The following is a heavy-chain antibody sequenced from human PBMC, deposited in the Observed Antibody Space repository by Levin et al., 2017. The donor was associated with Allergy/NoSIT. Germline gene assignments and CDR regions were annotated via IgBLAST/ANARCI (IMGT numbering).Heavy chain of an antibody. CDR1: GFTFSDYY. D-gene: IGHD1-26*01. CDR3: ARSREGMDV. V-gene: IGHV3-11*01. Sequence: GGSLISCAASGFTFSDYYMNWIRQAPGKGLEWVSYISGSGNIIYYADSVKGRFTISKDNAKNSLYLQMNSLRAEDTAVYYCARSREGMDVWGQGTTVTVSS. CDR2: ISGSGNII. J-gene: IGHJ6*02.